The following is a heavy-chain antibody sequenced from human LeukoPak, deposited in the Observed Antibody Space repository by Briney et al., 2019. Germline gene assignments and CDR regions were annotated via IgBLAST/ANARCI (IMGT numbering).Heavy chain of an antibody. Sequence: ASVKVSCKASGYSFADYYMHWVRQAPGQGLEWMGWIKPNSGGTRSAQKFQGRVTMTRDTSISTAYMELSRLRYDDTAVYYCARGSYYYGSGSYYNTDDHDYWGQGTLVTVSS. J-gene: IGHJ4*02. V-gene: IGHV1-2*02. CDR1: GYSFADYY. CDR2: IKPNSGGT. CDR3: ARGSYYYGSGSYYNTDDHDY. D-gene: IGHD3-10*01.